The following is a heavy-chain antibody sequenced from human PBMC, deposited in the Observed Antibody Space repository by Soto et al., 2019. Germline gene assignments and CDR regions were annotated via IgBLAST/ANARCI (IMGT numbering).Heavy chain of an antibody. CDR3: VKGAWLDY. CDR2: IRGVAGST. Sequence: EVQLLESGGGLVQPGGSLRLSCAASGLTFSTFDMTWVRQAPGKGLEWVSLIRGVAGSTHYPDSVKGRFTISKDNSNNMLYLEMNSLRADDTAVYFCVKGAWLDYWGQGNMVTVSS. J-gene: IGHJ4*02. CDR1: GLTFSTFD. V-gene: IGHV3-23*01.